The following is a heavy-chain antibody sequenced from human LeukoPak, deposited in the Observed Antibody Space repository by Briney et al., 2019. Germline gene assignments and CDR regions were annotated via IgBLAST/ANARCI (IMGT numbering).Heavy chain of an antibody. J-gene: IGHJ4*02. Sequence: GGSLRLSCAASGFTFSDYYMSWIRQAPGKGLEWVSYISSSGSTISYADSVKGRFTISRDNAKNSLYLQMKSLRAEDTAVYYCARVLLADGYKEMAVVGYFDYWGQGTLVTVSS. V-gene: IGHV3-11*04. CDR1: GFTFSDYY. D-gene: IGHD5-24*01. CDR3: ARVLLADGYKEMAVVGYFDY. CDR2: ISSSGSTI.